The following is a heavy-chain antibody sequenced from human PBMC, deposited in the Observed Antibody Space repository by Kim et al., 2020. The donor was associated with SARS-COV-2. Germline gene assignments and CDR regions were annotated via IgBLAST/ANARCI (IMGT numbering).Heavy chain of an antibody. J-gene: IGHJ4*02. CDR3: AKTVFYGSGSYLHFDY. CDR1: GFTFSSYA. Sequence: GGSLRLSCAASGFTFSSYAMSWVRQAPGKGLEWVSAISGSGGSTYYADSVKGRFTISRDNSKNTLYLQMNSLRAEDAAVYYCAKTVFYGSGSYLHFDYWGQGTLVTVSS. CDR2: ISGSGGST. V-gene: IGHV3-23*01. D-gene: IGHD3-10*01.